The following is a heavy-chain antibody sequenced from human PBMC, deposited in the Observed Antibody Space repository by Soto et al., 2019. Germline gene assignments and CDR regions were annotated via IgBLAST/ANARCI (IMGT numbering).Heavy chain of an antibody. J-gene: IGHJ4*02. Sequence: AGGFLRLSCGASWVTLGSHGIHRVRQAPRKGLDYVSAISSNGGSTYYANSVKGRFTISRDNSKNTLYLQMGSLRAEDMAVYYCARDGVGGVKHIAAAGTFDYWGQGTLVTVSS. D-gene: IGHD6-13*01. CDR3: ARDGVGGVKHIAAAGTFDY. CDR2: ISSNGGST. V-gene: IGHV3-64*01. CDR1: WVTLGSHG.